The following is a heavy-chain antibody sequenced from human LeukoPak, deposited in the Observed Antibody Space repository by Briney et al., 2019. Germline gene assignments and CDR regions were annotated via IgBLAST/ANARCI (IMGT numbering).Heavy chain of an antibody. J-gene: IGHJ4*02. V-gene: IGHV4-31*03. CDR1: GDSISSGGHY. D-gene: IGHD3-9*01. Sequence: PSQTLSLTCTVSGDSISSGGHYWSWIRQHPGKGLEWIGYIYYTATTYYNPSLKSRVTISKDTSKKQFSLNLRSVTAADTAVYYCARTVSGYHLDYWGQGTLVTVSS. CDR2: IYYTATT. CDR3: ARTVSGYHLDY.